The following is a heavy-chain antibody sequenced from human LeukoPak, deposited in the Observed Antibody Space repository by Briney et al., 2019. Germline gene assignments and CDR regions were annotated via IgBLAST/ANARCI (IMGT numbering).Heavy chain of an antibody. J-gene: IGHJ4*02. CDR2: IKQDGSEK. Sequence: GGSLRLSCAASEFTFRSYWMSWVRQAPGKGLEWVANIKQDGSEKYYVDSVKGRFTISRDNAKNSLFLQMNSLRAEDTAVYYCARESQWELAAFDYWGQGTLVTVSS. CDR1: EFTFRSYW. CDR3: ARESQWELAAFDY. V-gene: IGHV3-7*01. D-gene: IGHD1-26*01.